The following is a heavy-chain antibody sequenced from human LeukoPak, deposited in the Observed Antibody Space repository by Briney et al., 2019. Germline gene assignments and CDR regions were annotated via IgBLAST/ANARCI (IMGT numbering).Heavy chain of an antibody. CDR2: ISANKGDT. D-gene: IGHD2-15*01. CDR3: ARADIIVVAGATPVGSAFEY. J-gene: IGHJ4*02. CDR1: GYTFISYG. V-gene: IGHV1-18*01. Sequence: ASVKVSCKTSGYTFISYGISWLRQAPGQGIEWMGWISANKGDTEYAQKFQGRLTVTRDTTTSTAYMELKRLKSDDTAVYYCARADIIVVAGATPVGSAFEYWGQGTLITVS.